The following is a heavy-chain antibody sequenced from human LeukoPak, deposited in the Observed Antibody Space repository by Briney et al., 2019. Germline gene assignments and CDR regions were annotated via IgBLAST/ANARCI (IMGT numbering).Heavy chain of an antibody. D-gene: IGHD6-6*01. Sequence: ASVKVSCKSSGYTFTDYYIHWVRQAPGQGLEWMGWINPNGGGTNYAQKFQGSVTMTRDTSISTAYMELNRMTSDDTAVYYCAKGSYSISYFDYWGQGTLVTVSS. CDR1: GYTFTDYY. CDR3: AKGSYSISYFDY. CDR2: INPNGGGT. J-gene: IGHJ4*02. V-gene: IGHV1-2*02.